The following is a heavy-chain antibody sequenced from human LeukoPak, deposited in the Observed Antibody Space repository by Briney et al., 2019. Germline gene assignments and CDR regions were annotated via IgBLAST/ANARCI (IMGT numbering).Heavy chain of an antibody. J-gene: IGHJ4*02. CDR2: IGIDSGNT. V-gene: IGHV3-48*01. CDR3: ARDYKYAFDN. CDR1: GFTFSDC. Sequence: PGGSLRLSCAASGFTFSDCMNWVRQAPGKGLERISYIGIDSGNTNYADSVKGRFTISGDKAKNSLYLQMNSLRVEDTAVYYCARDYKYAFDNWGQGTLVTVSS. D-gene: IGHD5-24*01.